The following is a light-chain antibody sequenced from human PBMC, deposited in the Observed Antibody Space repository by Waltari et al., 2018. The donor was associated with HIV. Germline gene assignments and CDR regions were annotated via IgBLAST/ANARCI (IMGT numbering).Light chain of an antibody. CDR1: QDISNS. J-gene: IGKJ2*01. Sequence: DIQMTQSPSSLYVSVGDRVTITCRATQDISNSLAWYQQKPGKAPNLLFYAASRLESGVPSRFSGSGSGTDYTLTISSLQPEDFATYYCQQYYSRPYTFGQGTKLEIK. V-gene: IGKV1-NL1*01. CDR2: AAS. CDR3: QQYYSRPYT.